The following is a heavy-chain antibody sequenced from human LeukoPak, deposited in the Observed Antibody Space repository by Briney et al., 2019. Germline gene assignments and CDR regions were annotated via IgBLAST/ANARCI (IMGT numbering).Heavy chain of an antibody. Sequence: GGSLRLSWAASGFTFSSYAMRWVRQAPGKGLEWVAVISYDGSNKYYADSVKGRFTISRDNSKNTLYLQMNSLRAEDTAVYYCARESDDFWSGYYNGPFDYWGQGTLVTVSS. V-gene: IGHV3-30-3*01. CDR3: ARESDDFWSGYYNGPFDY. D-gene: IGHD3-3*01. CDR2: ISYDGSNK. J-gene: IGHJ4*02. CDR1: GFTFSSYA.